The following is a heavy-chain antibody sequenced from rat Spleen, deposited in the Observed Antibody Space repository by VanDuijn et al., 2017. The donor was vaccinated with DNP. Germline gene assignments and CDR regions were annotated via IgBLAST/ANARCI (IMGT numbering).Heavy chain of an antibody. J-gene: IGHJ1*01. Sequence: EVQLVESGGGLVQPGGSLKLSWEGSGFTFDEYVMAWVRQAPTKGLEWVASISPNVVSTHYRDSVKGRFTVSRDNAKSSLYLQMNSLWSEDTASYFCTRIAYGGYWYFDFWGPGTIVTVSS. CDR1: GFTFDEYV. CDR3: TRIAYGGYWYFDF. V-gene: IGHV5-20*01. CDR2: ISPNVVST. D-gene: IGHD1-11*01.